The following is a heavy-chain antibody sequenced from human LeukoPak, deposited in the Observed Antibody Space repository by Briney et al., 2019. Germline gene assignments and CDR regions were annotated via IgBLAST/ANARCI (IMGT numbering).Heavy chain of an antibody. D-gene: IGHD3-22*01. Sequence: GGSLRLSCAASGFTFSSYAMHWVRQAPGKGLERVAVISYDGSNKYYADSVKGRFTISRDNSKNTLYLQMNSLRAEDTAVYYCARSDPYYYDSSVFDYWGQGTLVTVSS. V-gene: IGHV3-30-3*01. CDR1: GFTFSSYA. J-gene: IGHJ4*02. CDR3: ARSDPYYYDSSVFDY. CDR2: ISYDGSNK.